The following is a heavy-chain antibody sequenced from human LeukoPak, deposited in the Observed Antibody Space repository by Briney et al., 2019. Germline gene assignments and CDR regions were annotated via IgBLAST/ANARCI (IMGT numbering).Heavy chain of an antibody. Sequence: GGSLRLSCAASGFTFSSYAMSWVRQAPGKGLEWVSAISGSGGSTYYADSVKGRFTISRDNSKNTLYLQMNSLRAEDTAVYYCAKRDCSSTSCSSFGTDVWGQGTTVTVSS. CDR3: AKRDCSSTSCSSFGTDV. D-gene: IGHD2-2*01. CDR1: GFTFSSYA. V-gene: IGHV3-23*01. CDR2: ISGSGGST. J-gene: IGHJ6*02.